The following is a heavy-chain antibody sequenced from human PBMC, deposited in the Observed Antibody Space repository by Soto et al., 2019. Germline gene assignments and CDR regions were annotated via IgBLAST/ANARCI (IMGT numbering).Heavy chain of an antibody. CDR1: GYNFITYW. D-gene: IGHD3-22*01. Sequence: GESLKISCRGSGYNFITYWIGWVRQMPGKGLEWMGIIYPGDSDTRYSPSFYGQVTISADKSISTAYLQWSSLRASDTAMYYCARGGYYYETSGYTQGSWFDPWDQGTLGAVSS. CDR3: ARGGYYYETSGYTQGSWFDP. J-gene: IGHJ5*02. V-gene: IGHV5-51*01. CDR2: IYPGDSDT.